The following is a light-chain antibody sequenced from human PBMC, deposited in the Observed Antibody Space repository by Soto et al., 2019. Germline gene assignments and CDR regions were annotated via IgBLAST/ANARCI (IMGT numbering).Light chain of an antibody. CDR1: NSDFDTYTY. CDR2: EVI. CDR3: SSYISRNLV. Sequence: QSALTQPASVSGSPGQSITISCTETNSDFDTYTYVSWYQQVPGKAPKLMIYEVIKRPSGVSSRFSGSKSGNTASLTISGLQYEDEADYYCSSYISRNLVFSGGTKLTVL. J-gene: IGLJ2*01. V-gene: IGLV2-14*01.